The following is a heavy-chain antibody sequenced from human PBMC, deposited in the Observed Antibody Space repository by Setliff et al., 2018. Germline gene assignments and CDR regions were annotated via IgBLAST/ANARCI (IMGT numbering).Heavy chain of an antibody. V-gene: IGHV3-48*01. Sequence: GGSLRLSCAASGFTFSRYSMNWVRQGPGKGLEWVSYISASSSTIYYSGSVKGRFTISRDNSKNTLYLQMNSLRAEDTAVYYCARDGGEYWGQGTLVTVSS. CDR3: ARDGGEY. J-gene: IGHJ4*02. CDR2: ISASSSTI. D-gene: IGHD3-16*01. CDR1: GFTFSRYS.